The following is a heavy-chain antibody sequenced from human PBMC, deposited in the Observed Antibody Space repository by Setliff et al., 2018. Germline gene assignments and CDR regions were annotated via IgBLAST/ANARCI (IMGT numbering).Heavy chain of an antibody. J-gene: IGHJ3*02. CDR2: IYPGDSDT. Sequence: PGESLKISCKDSGYTFTNYWIGWVRQMPGKGLEWMGIIYPGDSDTRYSPSFQGQVTISADKSISIAYLQWSSLKASDTAMYYCARQAISGSDAFDIWGQGTLVTVSS. CDR1: GYTFTNYW. CDR3: ARQAISGSDAFDI. D-gene: IGHD3-3*01. V-gene: IGHV5-51*01.